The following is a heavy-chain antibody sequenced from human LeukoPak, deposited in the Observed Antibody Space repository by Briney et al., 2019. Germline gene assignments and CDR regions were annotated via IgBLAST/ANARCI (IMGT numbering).Heavy chain of an antibody. CDR1: GYSFTSYW. J-gene: IGHJ5*02. D-gene: IGHD6-13*01. V-gene: IGHV1-69*01. CDR3: AANPVRGRSSWYDWFDP. CDR2: NITIFGTE. Sequence: KSPCKGSGYSFTSYWIGWVRQAPGQGLEWMGGNITIFGTEKYAQKFQGRLTITADESTSTVYMELSSLRSEDTAVYYCAANPVRGRSSWYDWFDPWGQGTVVTVSS.